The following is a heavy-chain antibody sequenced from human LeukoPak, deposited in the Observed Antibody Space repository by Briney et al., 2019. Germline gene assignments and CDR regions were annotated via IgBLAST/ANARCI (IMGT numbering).Heavy chain of an antibody. V-gene: IGHV3-23*01. J-gene: IGHJ4*02. CDR2: ISGSGGST. D-gene: IGHD6-25*01. CDR1: GFTFSSYA. Sequence: GGSLRLSCAASGFTFSSYAMSWVRQAPGKGLEWVSAISGSGGSTYYADSLKGRFTISRDNAKNSLYLQMNSLRVEDTAVYYCARSAAAGDYFDQWAGEPWSPSPQ. CDR3: ARSAAAGDYFDQ.